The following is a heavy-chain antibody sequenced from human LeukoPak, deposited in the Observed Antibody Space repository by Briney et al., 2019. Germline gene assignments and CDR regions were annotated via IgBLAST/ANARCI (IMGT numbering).Heavy chain of an antibody. CDR1: GFTFSSYG. V-gene: IGHV3-30*18. CDR2: ISYDASNI. J-gene: IGHJ4*02. Sequence: GGSLRLSCAASGFTFSSYGMQWVRQAPGQGLEWVAVISYDASNIYYADSVKGRFTISRDNSKNTLYLQMNSLRAEDTALYYCAKETIYGAGSYCDYWGQGTLVTVSS. D-gene: IGHD3-10*01. CDR3: AKETIYGAGSYCDY.